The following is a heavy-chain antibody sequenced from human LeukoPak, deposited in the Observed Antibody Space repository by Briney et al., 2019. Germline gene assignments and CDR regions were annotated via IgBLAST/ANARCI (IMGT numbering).Heavy chain of an antibody. CDR3: AKRSDYGGDWKYFDF. J-gene: IGHJ4*01. D-gene: IGHD4-23*01. Sequence: GGSLRLSCAVSGFTFTTYAMTWVRQAPGKGLEWVSTISGRDSNTYYADSVKGRFTISRDNSKNTLYLQMNSLRGDDTAVYYCAKRSDYGGDWKYFDFWGQGTLVTVSS. CDR2: ISGRDSNT. CDR1: GFTFTTYA. V-gene: IGHV3-23*01.